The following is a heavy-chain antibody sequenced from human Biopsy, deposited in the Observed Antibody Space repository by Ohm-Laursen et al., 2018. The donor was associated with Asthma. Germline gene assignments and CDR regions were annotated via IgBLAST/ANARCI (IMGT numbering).Heavy chain of an antibody. D-gene: IGHD3-10*01. V-gene: IGHV1-18*01. CDR2: ISVYNGNT. J-gene: IGHJ6*02. CDR3: ARAVDYSHYYGIDV. Sequence: SSVKVSCKSSGYTFNSAGITWVRQAPGQGLEWMGWISVYNGNTKVAQKLQDRVTMITDTPTSTAYMELRSLRSDDTAVYFCARAVDYSHYYGIDVWGQGTTVTVS. CDR1: GYTFNSAG.